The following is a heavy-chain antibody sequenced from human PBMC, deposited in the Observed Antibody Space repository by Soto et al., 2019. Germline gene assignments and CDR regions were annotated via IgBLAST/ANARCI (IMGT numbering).Heavy chain of an antibody. D-gene: IGHD1-26*01. J-gene: IGHJ4*02. CDR3: ARGGAMGVDY. Sequence: EVQLVESGGGVVQPGGSLRLSCTASGFTFNTHWMHWVRQAPVKGLVWVSRIYFDGITTNYADSVKGGLTVSRDNAKNKINLHVNTLRDEDTAVYYCARGGAMGVDYWCQGTLVTVSS. V-gene: IGHV3-74*01. CDR1: GFTFNTHW. CDR2: IYFDGITT.